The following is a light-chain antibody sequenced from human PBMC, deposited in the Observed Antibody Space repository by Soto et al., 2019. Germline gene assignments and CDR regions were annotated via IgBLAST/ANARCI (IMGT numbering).Light chain of an antibody. CDR3: QQYNNWPYT. J-gene: IGKJ2*01. CDR2: GAS. CDR1: QSVGSN. Sequence: EIVMTRSPATLSVSPGERATLSCRASQSVGSNLAWYQQRPGQAPRPLIYGASTRAIGIPPRFSGSGSGTEFTLTISSLQSEDFAVYYCQQYNNWPYTFGRGTKLEIK. V-gene: IGKV3-15*01.